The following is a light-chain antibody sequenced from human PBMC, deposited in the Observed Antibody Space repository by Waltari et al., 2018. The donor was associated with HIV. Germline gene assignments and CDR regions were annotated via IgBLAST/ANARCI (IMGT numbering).Light chain of an antibody. Sequence: QSVLTQPPSASGTPGQRVTISCSGGSSTIGSNIVNWYHQLPGTAPKLIFYSDNQRPSGVPDRFSASKSGTSASLAISGLQSEDEADYYCAAWDDSLNGWVFGGGTKLTVL. CDR1: SSTIGSNI. CDR2: SDN. V-gene: IGLV1-44*01. CDR3: AAWDDSLNGWV. J-gene: IGLJ3*02.